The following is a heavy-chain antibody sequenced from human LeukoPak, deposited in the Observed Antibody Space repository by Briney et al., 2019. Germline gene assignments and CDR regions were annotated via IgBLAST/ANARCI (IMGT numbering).Heavy chain of an antibody. Sequence: SVKVSCKASGYTFTNFGISWVRQAPGQGLEWMGGIIPIFGTANYAQKFQGRVTITADESTSTAYMELSSLRSEDTAVYYCARGDRSLFDYWGQGTLVTVSS. J-gene: IGHJ4*02. CDR3: ARGDRSLFDY. V-gene: IGHV1-69*13. CDR2: IIPIFGTA. CDR1: GYTFTNFG.